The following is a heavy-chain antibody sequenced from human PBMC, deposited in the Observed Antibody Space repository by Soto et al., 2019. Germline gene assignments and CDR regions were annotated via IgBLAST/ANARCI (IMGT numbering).Heavy chain of an antibody. V-gene: IGHV1-8*01. J-gene: IGHJ4*02. CDR1: GYTFTSYD. CDR3: ARVAEMATIPDY. Sequence: ASVKVSCKASGYTFTSYDINWVRQATGQGLEWMGWMNPNSGNTGYAQKFQGRVTMTRNTSMSTAYMELSSLRSEDTAVYYCARVAEMATIPDYWGQGTLVTVSS. CDR2: MNPNSGNT. D-gene: IGHD5-12*01.